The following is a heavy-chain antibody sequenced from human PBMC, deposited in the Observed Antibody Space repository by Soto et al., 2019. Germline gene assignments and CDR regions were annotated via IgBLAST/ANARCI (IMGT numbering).Heavy chain of an antibody. CDR2: IIPIFGTA. Sequence: GASVKVSCKASGGTFSSYAISWVRQAPGQGLEWMGGIIPIFGTADSVKGRFTISRDDSKNTLYLQMNSLRAEDTAVYYCAAASYGYHFDYWGQGTLVTVSS. V-gene: IGHV1-69*05. CDR1: GGTFSSYA. CDR3: AAASYGYHFDY. D-gene: IGHD5-18*01. J-gene: IGHJ4*02.